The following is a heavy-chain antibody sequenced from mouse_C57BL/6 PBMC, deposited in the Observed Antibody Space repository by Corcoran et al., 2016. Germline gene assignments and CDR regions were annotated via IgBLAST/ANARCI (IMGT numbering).Heavy chain of an antibody. CDR1: GYTFTNYG. V-gene: IGHV9-3*01. J-gene: IGHJ4*01. CDR2: INTYSGVP. Sequence: QIQLVQSGPELKKPGETVKISCKASGYTFTNYGMSWVKQAPGKGLKWMGWINTYSGVPTYADDFKGRFAFSLETSASTAYLQINNLKNEDTATYFCASPTVVATEDYWGQGTSVTVSS. D-gene: IGHD1-1*01. CDR3: ASPTVVATEDY.